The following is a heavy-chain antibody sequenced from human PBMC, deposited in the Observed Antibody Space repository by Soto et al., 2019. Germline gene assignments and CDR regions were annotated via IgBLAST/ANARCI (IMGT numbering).Heavy chain of an antibody. D-gene: IGHD2-15*01. J-gene: IGHJ5*02. CDR2: IYYSGST. Sequence: SETLSLTCTVSGGSISSSSYYWGWIRQPPGKGLEWIGSIYYSGSTYYNPSLKSRVTISVDTSKNQFSLKLSSVTAADTAVYYCARLICSGGSCYHAGGWFDPWGQGTLVTVSS. CDR1: GGSISSSSYY. V-gene: IGHV4-39*01. CDR3: ARLICSGGSCYHAGGWFDP.